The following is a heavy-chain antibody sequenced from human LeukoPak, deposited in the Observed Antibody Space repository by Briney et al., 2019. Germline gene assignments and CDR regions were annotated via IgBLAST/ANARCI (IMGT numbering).Heavy chain of an antibody. Sequence: ASVKVSCKASGYTFTSYYMHWVRQAPGQGLEWMGIINPSGGSTSFAQKFQGRVTMTRDTSTSTDYMELSSLRSEDTAVYYCARERTKITMVPWFDPWGQGTLVTVSS. V-gene: IGHV1-46*01. D-gene: IGHD3-10*01. CDR1: GYTFTSYY. CDR2: INPSGGST. CDR3: ARERTKITMVPWFDP. J-gene: IGHJ5*02.